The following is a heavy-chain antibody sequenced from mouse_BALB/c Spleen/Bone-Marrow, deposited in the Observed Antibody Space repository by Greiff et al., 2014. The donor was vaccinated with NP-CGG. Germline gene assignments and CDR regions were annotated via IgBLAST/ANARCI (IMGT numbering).Heavy chain of an antibody. CDR2: INPTSGYT. J-gene: IGHJ3*01. V-gene: IGHV1-7*01. D-gene: IGHD2-1*01. CDR1: GYTFTSYW. CDR3: TTGGNDWFAY. Sequence: QVQLQQSGPELAKPGASVKMSCRASGYTFTSYWMNWVKQRPVQGLEWIGYINPTSGYTEYNQKFEDKATLTTDKSSSTAYMQLSSLTSEDSAVYYCTTGGNDWFAYWGQGTLVTVSA.